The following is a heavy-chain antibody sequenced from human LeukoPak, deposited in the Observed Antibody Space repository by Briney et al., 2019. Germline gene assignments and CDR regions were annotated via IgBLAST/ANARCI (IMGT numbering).Heavy chain of an antibody. CDR2: IGGTRNYV. CDR3: AREGYLSD. Sequence: GGSLRLSCAASGFTFSVYTMNWVRQAPGKGLEWVASIGGTRNYVYYADSVKGRFTMSRDNAENSLYLQMNSLRAEDTAVYYCAREGYLSDWGQGTLVTVSS. J-gene: IGHJ4*02. V-gene: IGHV3-21*01. D-gene: IGHD2-15*01. CDR1: GFTFSVYT.